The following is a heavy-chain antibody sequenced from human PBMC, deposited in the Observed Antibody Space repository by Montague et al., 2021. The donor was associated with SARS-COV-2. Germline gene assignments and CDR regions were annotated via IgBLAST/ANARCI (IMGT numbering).Heavy chain of an antibody. Sequence: SLRLSCPASGLTFTSHWMTWVRQAPGKGLEWVASINQDGSDKYYVDSVKGRFTISRDSAKNSLFLQMNSLRVEDTAVYYCGRDMAPGGQGTLVTVSS. CDR1: GLTFTSHW. CDR3: GRDMAP. J-gene: IGHJ5*02. CDR2: INQDGSDK. V-gene: IGHV3-7*03. D-gene: IGHD5-24*01.